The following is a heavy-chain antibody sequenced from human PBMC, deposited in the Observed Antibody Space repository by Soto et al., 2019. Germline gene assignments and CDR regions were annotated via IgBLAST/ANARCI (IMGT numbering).Heavy chain of an antibody. CDR1: GGSISSYY. D-gene: IGHD6-6*01. CDR3: ARDGWGWVADRPDTDTNYYYYGMEV. Sequence: PSETLSLTCTVSGGSISSYYWSWIRQPPGKGLEWIGYIYYSGSTNYNPSLKSRVTISVDTSKNQFSLKLSSVTAADTAVYYCARDGWGWVADRPDTDTNYYYYGMEVWGQGTTVTVS. J-gene: IGHJ6*02. V-gene: IGHV4-59*01. CDR2: IYYSGST.